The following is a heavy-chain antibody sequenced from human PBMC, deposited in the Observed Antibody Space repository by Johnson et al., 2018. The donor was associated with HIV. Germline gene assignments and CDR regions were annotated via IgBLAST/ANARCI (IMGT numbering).Heavy chain of an antibody. CDR2: IRYDGSNK. D-gene: IGHD2-15*01. J-gene: IGHJ3*02. CDR1: GFTFSSYG. Sequence: QVQVVESGGGVVQPGGSLRLSCAASGFTFSSYGMHWVRQAPGKGLEWVAFIRYDGSNKYYADSVKGRFTISRDNSKNTLYLQMNSLRAEDTAVYYCAKGFTLDSGAFDIWGQGTMVTVSS. CDR3: AKGFTLDSGAFDI. V-gene: IGHV3-30*02.